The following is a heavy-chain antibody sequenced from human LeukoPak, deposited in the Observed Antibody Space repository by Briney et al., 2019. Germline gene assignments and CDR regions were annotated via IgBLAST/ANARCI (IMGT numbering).Heavy chain of an antibody. Sequence: GGSLRLSCAVSGFIVSRNDMTWVRQAPGKGLEWVSLLYSDGKTFYADSVKGRFTISRDNSKNTLNLQMNSLRADDTAVYYCARAVAGLYFDSWGQGTLVTVSS. J-gene: IGHJ4*02. D-gene: IGHD6-19*01. CDR3: ARAVAGLYFDS. V-gene: IGHV3-53*01. CDR2: LYSDGKT. CDR1: GFIVSRND.